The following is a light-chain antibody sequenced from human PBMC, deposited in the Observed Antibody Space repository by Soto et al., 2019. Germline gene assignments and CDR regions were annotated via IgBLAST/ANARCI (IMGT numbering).Light chain of an antibody. CDR2: GAS. Sequence: EIVMTQSPGTLSLSPGDTATLSCRASQSLGSDLAWYQQKPGQAPRLLIFGASARPTGIPARFRGSGSGTDFTLTTSSLEPDDFAVYYCQQRSNWQITFGQGTRLEIK. CDR1: QSLGSD. CDR3: QQRSNWQIT. V-gene: IGKV3D-11*02. J-gene: IGKJ5*01.